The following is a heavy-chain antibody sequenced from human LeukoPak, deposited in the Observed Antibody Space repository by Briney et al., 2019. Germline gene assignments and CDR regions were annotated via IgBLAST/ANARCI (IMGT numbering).Heavy chain of an antibody. Sequence: SETLSLTCTVSGGSISSYYWSWIRQPPGKGLEWIGYIYYSGSTNYNPSLKSRVTISVDTSKNQFSLKLSSVTAADTAVYYCASGAERYFAFDIWGQGTMVTVSS. CDR2: IYYSGST. D-gene: IGHD2/OR15-2a*01. V-gene: IGHV4-59*01. CDR1: GGSISSYY. J-gene: IGHJ3*02. CDR3: ASGAERYFAFDI.